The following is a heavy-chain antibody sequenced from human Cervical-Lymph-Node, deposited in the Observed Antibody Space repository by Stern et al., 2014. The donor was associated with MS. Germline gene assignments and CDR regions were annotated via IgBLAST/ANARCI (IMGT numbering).Heavy chain of an antibody. Sequence: VQLVESGAEVKKPGSSVKVSCKASGGTFNTNVISWVRQAPGQGLEWMGGIIPIFGTALYAQKFQGRVTITANGSTRAGYMELSSLRSEDTAVYYCARAAYSTSSYNYWGQGTLVIVSS. CDR2: IIPIFGTA. CDR1: GGTFNTNV. D-gene: IGHD6-6*01. J-gene: IGHJ4*02. CDR3: ARAAYSTSSYNY. V-gene: IGHV1-69*01.